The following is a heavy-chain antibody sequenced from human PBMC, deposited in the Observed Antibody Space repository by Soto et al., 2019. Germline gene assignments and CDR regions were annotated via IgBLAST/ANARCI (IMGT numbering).Heavy chain of an antibody. D-gene: IGHD3-10*01. CDR3: ARESTWASSGAAEYFHH. Sequence: GGSLRLSCAASGFTFSSYSMNWLRQAPGKGLEGVSYSSSSSSTIYYADSVNGRFTISRDNAKNSLYLQVNSLREEDTAVYYCARESTWASSGAAEYFHHWGQGTLVTVSS. CDR1: GFTFSSYS. CDR2: SSSSSSTI. V-gene: IGHV3-48*02. J-gene: IGHJ1*01.